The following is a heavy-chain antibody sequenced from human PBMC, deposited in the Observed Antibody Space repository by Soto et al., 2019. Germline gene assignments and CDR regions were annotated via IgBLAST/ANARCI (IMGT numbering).Heavy chain of an antibody. CDR3: AREYYDFWSGSRGAYYYGMDV. J-gene: IGHJ6*02. V-gene: IGHV4-4*07. CDR1: GGSISSYY. Sequence: SSETLSLTXTVSGGSISSYYWSWIQQPAGKGLEWIGRIYTSGSTNYNPSLKSRVTMSVDTSKNQFSLKLSSVTAADTAVYYCAREYYDFWSGSRGAYYYGMDVWGQGTTVTVSS. CDR2: IYTSGST. D-gene: IGHD3-3*01.